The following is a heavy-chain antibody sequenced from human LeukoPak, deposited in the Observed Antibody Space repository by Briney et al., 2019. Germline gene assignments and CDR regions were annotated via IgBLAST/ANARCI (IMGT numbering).Heavy chain of an antibody. CDR3: ARDWFHAIDY. J-gene: IGHJ4*02. CDR2: INHSGST. Sequence: SETLSLTCAVYGGSFSGYYWSWIRQPPGKGLEWIGEINHSGSTNYNPSLKSRVTISVDTSKNQFSLKLSSVTAADTAVYYCARDWFHAIDYWGQGTLVTVSS. D-gene: IGHD2/OR15-2a*01. CDR1: GGSFSGYY. V-gene: IGHV4-34*01.